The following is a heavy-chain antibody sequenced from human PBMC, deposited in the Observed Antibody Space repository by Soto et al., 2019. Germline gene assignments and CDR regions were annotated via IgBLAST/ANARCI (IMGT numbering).Heavy chain of an antibody. V-gene: IGHV1-18*01. CDR1: GYTFISYG. Sequence: ASVKVSCKASGYTFISYGISWVRQAPGQGLEWMGWISAYNGNTNYAQKLQGRVTMTTDTSTSTAYMELRSLRSDDTAVYYCARDRKDTIFGVVWWFDPWGQGTLVTVSS. CDR2: ISAYNGNT. CDR3: ARDRKDTIFGVVWWFDP. D-gene: IGHD3-3*01. J-gene: IGHJ5*02.